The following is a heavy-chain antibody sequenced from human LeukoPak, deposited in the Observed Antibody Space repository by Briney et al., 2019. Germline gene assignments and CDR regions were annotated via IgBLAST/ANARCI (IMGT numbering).Heavy chain of an antibody. V-gene: IGHV3-74*01. Sequence: PGGSLRLSCAASGFTFSSYWMHWVRHAPGKGLVWVSRINSDGTGTTYADSVKGRFTISRDNAENTLYLQMNSLRPEDTALYYCATLGNAGAFDIWGQGTMVTVSS. J-gene: IGHJ3*02. CDR1: GFTFSSYW. CDR2: INSDGTGT. D-gene: IGHD3-10*01. CDR3: ATLGNAGAFDI.